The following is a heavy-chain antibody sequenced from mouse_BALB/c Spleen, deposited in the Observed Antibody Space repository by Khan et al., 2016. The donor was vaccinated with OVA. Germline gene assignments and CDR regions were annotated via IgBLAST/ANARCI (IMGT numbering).Heavy chain of an antibody. CDR1: GYTFSNYW. CDR2: ILPGSDST. Sequence: QVQLQQSGAELMKPGASVKISCKATGYTFSNYWIEWIKQRPGHGLEWIGEILPGSDSTNSNEKFKGKATFTADTSSNTAYLQLSSLTFEDSAVYFCARGAGTAEWMDFWGQGTSVTVS. D-gene: IGHD3-3*01. J-gene: IGHJ4*01. CDR3: ARGAGTAEWMDF. V-gene: IGHV1-9*01.